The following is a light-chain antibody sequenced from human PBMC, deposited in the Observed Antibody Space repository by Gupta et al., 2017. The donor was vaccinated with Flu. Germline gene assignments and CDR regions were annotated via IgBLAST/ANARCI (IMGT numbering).Light chain of an antibody. CDR3: QQDGSSPWT. V-gene: IGKV3-20*01. CDR2: GAS. CDR1: QNISRTY. J-gene: IGKJ1*01. Sequence: EILLTQSPDTVSLSPGERATLSCRASQNISRTYLAWYQKKFGQAPRPLLYGASNRATGIPDRFSGSGSGTDFSLTISRLEPEDFAVYYCQQDGSSPWTFGQGTKVEIK.